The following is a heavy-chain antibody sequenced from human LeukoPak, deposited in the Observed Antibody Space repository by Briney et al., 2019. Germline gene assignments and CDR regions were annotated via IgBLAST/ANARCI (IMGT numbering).Heavy chain of an antibody. D-gene: IGHD1-20*01. CDR2: IYYSGST. Sequence: PSETLSLTCTVSGGSISSSSYYWGWIRQPPGKGLEWIGSIYYSGSTYYNPSLKSRVTISVDTSKNQFSLKLSSVTAADTAVYYCARIPGHNWNVGWFDPWGQGTLVTVSS. CDR1: GGSISSSSYY. J-gene: IGHJ5*02. CDR3: ARIPGHNWNVGWFDP. V-gene: IGHV4-39*07.